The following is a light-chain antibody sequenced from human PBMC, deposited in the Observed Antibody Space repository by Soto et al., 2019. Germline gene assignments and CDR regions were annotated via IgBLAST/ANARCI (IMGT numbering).Light chain of an antibody. J-gene: IGLJ3*02. CDR2: EVT. V-gene: IGLV2-8*01. CDR3: SSYAGSNNLL. Sequence: QSALTQPLSASGSPGQSVTISCTGTNSDIGGYPYVSWYQQHPGKAPKLMIYEVTKRPSGVPDRFSGSKSGNTASLTVSGLQPEDEAEYYCSSYAGSNNLLFGGGTKVTVL. CDR1: NSDIGGYPY.